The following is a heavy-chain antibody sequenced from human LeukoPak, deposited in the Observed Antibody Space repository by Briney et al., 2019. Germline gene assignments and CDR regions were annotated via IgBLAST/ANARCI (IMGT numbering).Heavy chain of an antibody. CDR3: ARVGEACSSTSCYRVSSAFDI. CDR1: GFTFSSYW. D-gene: IGHD2-2*01. J-gene: IGHJ3*02. CDR2: IKQDGSEK. Sequence: GGSLRLSCAASGFTFSSYWMSWVRQAPGKGLEWVANIKQDGSEKYYVDSVKGRFTISRDNAKNSLYLQMNSLRAEDTAVYYCARVGEACSSTSCYRVSSAFDIWGQGTMVTVSS. V-gene: IGHV3-7*01.